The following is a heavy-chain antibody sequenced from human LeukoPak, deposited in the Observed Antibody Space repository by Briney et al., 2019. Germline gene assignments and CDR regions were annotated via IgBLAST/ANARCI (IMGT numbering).Heavy chain of an antibody. V-gene: IGHV5-51*01. CDR3: ARRIAGSGSDY. CDR2: IYPDDSDT. D-gene: IGHD6-13*01. CDR1: GNSFASYW. Sequence: GESLKISCKGSGNSFASYWIGWVRQMPGKGLECLGIIYPDDSDTRYSPYFPVQGTITADKAISTAYLYRSSLTASDTAMSYCARRIAGSGSDYWGQGTLVTVSS. J-gene: IGHJ4*02.